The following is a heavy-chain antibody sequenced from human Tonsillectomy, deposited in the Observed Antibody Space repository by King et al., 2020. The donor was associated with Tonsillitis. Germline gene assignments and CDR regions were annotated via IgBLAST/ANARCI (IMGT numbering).Heavy chain of an antibody. CDR3: ATFRLRENYPARDTFDV. J-gene: IGHJ3*01. Sequence: VQLVESGAEVKKPGESLRISCKGSGYSFTGYWINWVRQMPGRGLEWMGRIDPSDSYTNYSPSFQGHFTIAIGKSINTAYLPWNSLNASDTAIYYCATFRLRENYPARDTFDVWGQGTMVTVSS. V-gene: IGHV5-10-1*03. D-gene: IGHD3-16*01. CDR2: IDPSDSYT. CDR1: GYSFTGYW.